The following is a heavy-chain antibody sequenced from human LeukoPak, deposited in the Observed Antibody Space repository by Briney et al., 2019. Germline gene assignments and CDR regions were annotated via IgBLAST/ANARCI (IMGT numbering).Heavy chain of an antibody. CDR3: SEQYDSIGYFYDYFMDV. D-gene: IGHD6-19*01. V-gene: IGHV3-23*01. CDR2: ISGSGGST. CDR1: GFTISSYA. J-gene: IGHJ6*03. Sequence: PGGSLRLSCAASGFTISSYAMSWVRQAPGKGLEWVSGISGSGGSTYYADSVKGRFTISRDNAKNTLYLQMISLRAEDTAVYYCSEQYDSIGYFYDYFMDVWGKGTTVTVPS.